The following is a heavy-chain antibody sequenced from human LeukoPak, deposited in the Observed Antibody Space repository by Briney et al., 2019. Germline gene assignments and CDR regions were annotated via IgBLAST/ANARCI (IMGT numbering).Heavy chain of an antibody. D-gene: IGHD6-19*01. CDR1: GFTFSSYS. Sequence: GGSLGLSCAASGFTFSSYSMNWVRQAPGKGLEWVSSISSSSSYIYYADSVKGRFTISRDNAKNSLYLQMNSLRAEDTAVYYCARDRYSSGWMTFDYWGQGTLVTVSS. J-gene: IGHJ4*02. CDR3: ARDRYSSGWMTFDY. CDR2: ISSSSSYI. V-gene: IGHV3-21*01.